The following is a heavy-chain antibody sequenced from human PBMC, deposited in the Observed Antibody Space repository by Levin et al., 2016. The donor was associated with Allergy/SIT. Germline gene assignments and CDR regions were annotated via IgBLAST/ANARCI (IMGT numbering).Heavy chain of an antibody. CDR1: GFTFSNYA. Sequence: GGSLRLSCAASGFTFSNYAMSWVRQAPGKGLEWVSGITGSGGSTYYADSVKGRFTVSRDSSKSTLYLQMNSLRAEDTAIYYCARSFMTTVISYFDYWGQGTLVTVSS. J-gene: IGHJ4*02. D-gene: IGHD4-17*01. CDR2: ITGSGGST. V-gene: IGHV3-23*01. CDR3: ARSFMTTVISYFDY.